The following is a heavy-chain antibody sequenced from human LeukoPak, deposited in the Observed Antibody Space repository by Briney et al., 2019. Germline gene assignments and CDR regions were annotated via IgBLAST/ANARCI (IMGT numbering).Heavy chain of an antibody. D-gene: IGHD5-18*01. Sequence: SGTLSLTCAVSGGSISSSNWWSWVRQPPGKGLEWIGYIYYSGSTNFNPSLKSRVTISVDTSKNQFSLELSSVTAADTAVYYCARTLRGYSYGPFDYWGQGTLVTVSS. J-gene: IGHJ4*02. CDR3: ARTLRGYSYGPFDY. CDR1: GGSISSSNW. V-gene: IGHV4-4*02. CDR2: IYYSGST.